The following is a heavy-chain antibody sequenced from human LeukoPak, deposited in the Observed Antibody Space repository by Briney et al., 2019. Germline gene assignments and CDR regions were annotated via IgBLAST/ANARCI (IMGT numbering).Heavy chain of an antibody. D-gene: IGHD2-21*02. CDR1: GFTFSSYE. CDR2: ISSSGSTI. J-gene: IGHJ4*02. Sequence: GGSLRLSCAASGFTFSSYEMNWVRQAPGKGLEWVSYISSSGSTIYYADSVKGRFTISRDNAKNSLYLQMNSLRAEDTAVYYCARSQYCGGDCYLRLFVYWGQGNLVTVSS. CDR3: ARSQYCGGDCYLRLFVY. V-gene: IGHV3-48*03.